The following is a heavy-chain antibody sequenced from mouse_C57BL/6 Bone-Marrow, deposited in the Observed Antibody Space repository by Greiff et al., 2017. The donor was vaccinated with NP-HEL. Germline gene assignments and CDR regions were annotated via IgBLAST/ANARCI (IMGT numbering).Heavy chain of an antibody. CDR1: GFNIKDYY. CDR3: ARSTVVAGDYAMDY. D-gene: IGHD1-1*01. J-gene: IGHJ4*01. CDR2: IDPEDGDT. V-gene: IGHV14-1*01. Sequence: VQLQQSGAELVRPGASVKLSCTASGFNIKDYYMHWVKQRPEQGLEWIGRIDPEDGDTEYAPKFQGKATLTVDTSSSTAYMQLSSLTSEDSAVYYCARSTVVAGDYAMDYWGQGTSVTVSS.